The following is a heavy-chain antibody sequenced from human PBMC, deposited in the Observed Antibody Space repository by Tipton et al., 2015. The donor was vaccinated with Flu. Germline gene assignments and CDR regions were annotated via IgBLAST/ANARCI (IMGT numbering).Heavy chain of an antibody. CDR2: ISYDATNK. CDR1: RFTFSNYA. V-gene: IGHV3-30*04. Sequence: SLRLSCAASRFTFSNYAMHWVRQAPGKGLERVAVISYDATNKYYADSVKGRFTISRDNAKNTLYLQMNGLKAEDTAVYYCVTPKTGNYYAFDIWGQGTMVTVSS. D-gene: IGHD1-7*01. CDR3: VTPKTGNYYAFDI. J-gene: IGHJ3*02.